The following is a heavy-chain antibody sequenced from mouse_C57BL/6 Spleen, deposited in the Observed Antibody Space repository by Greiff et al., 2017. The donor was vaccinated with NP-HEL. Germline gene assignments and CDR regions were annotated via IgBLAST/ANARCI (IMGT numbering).Heavy chain of an antibody. CDR1: GYTFTDYE. D-gene: IGHD2-4*01. CDR2: IDPETGGT. CDR3: TRYPYDYDGGY. V-gene: IGHV1-15*01. Sequence: QVQLQQSGAELVRPGASVTLSCKASGYTFTDYEMHWVKQTPVHGLEWIGAIDPETGGTAYNQKFKGKAILTADKSSSTAYMELRSLTSEDSAVYYCTRYPYDYDGGYWCQGTTLTVSS. J-gene: IGHJ2*01.